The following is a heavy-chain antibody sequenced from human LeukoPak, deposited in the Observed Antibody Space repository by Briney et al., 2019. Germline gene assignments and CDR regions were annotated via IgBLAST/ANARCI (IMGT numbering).Heavy chain of an antibody. CDR3: ARDPPLNGNNPGDYTDY. J-gene: IGHJ4*02. CDR2: IYHSGST. CDR1: GYSISSGYY. Sequence: SETLSLTCTVSGYSISSGYYWGWIRQPPGKGLEWIGSIYHSGSTYYNPSLKSRVTISVDTSKNQFSLKLSSVTAADTAVYYCARDPPLNGNNPGDYTDYWGQGTLVTASS. D-gene: IGHD2/OR15-2a*01. V-gene: IGHV4-38-2*02.